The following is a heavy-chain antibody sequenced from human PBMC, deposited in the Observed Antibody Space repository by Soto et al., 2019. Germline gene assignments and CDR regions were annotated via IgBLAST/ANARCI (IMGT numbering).Heavy chain of an antibody. J-gene: IGHJ1*01. CDR1: GFSLNGNGVR. CDR2: LYLAADL. V-gene: IGHV2-5*02. CDR3: AQRYLQLLRTVRHSVS. Sequence: TLVDPTQTLTLTCNFSGFSLNGNGVRVGWIRQPPGKALEWLALLYLAADLRYSPALNSRLPITQDPSNDQLVLTITNMHPTDPGTYSRAQRYLQLLRTVRHSVSWAQDIRLTVS. D-gene: IGHD1-26*01.